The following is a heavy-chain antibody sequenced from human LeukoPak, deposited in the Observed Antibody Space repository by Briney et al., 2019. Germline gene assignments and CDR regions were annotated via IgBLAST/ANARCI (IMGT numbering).Heavy chain of an antibody. D-gene: IGHD2-21*02. CDR3: ARIYCGGDCRGYYYHYYMDV. Sequence: PSETLSPTCTVSGGSISSGSYYWSWIRQPAGKGLEWIGRIYTSGSTKYNPSLKSRVTISVDTSKNQFSLKLSSVTAADTAVYYCARIYCGGDCRGYYYHYYMDVWGKGTTVTISS. CDR2: IYTSGST. J-gene: IGHJ6*03. CDR1: GGSISSGSYY. V-gene: IGHV4-61*02.